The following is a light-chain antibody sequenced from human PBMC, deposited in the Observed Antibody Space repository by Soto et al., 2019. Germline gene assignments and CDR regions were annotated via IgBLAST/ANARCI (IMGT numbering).Light chain of an antibody. CDR1: QSVSSTY. CDR3: QQYGSSRWT. Sequence: EIVLTQSPDTLSLFPGERATLSCRASQSVSSTYLAWYQQKLGQAPSLLIFGASSMATGIPDRCSGSGSGTDFTLTISRLEPEDFAVYYCQQYGSSRWTFGQGTKVEIK. CDR2: GAS. V-gene: IGKV3-20*01. J-gene: IGKJ1*01.